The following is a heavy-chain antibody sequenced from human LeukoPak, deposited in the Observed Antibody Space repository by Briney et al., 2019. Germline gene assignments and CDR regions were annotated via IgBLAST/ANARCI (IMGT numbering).Heavy chain of an antibody. CDR1: GGSFSGYY. CDR2: INHSGST. D-gene: IGHD4-17*01. V-gene: IGHV4-34*01. CDR3: ARGRRGAQHDYGDYFRFNYFDY. Sequence: SETLSLTCAVYGGSFSGYYWSYIRQPPGKELEWIGEINHSGSTNYNPSLKSRVTISVDTSKNQFSLKLSSVTAADTAVYYCARGRRGAQHDYGDYFRFNYFDYWGQGTLVTVSS. J-gene: IGHJ4*02.